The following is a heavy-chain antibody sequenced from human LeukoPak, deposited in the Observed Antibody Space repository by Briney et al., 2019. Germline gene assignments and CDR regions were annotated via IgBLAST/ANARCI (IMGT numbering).Heavy chain of an antibody. CDR3: ARHPLDTAMSNYWYFDL. CDR2: IYYSGST. Sequence: MTSETLSLTCTVSGGSISSSSYYWGWIRQPPGKGLEWIGSIYYSGSTYYNPSLKSRVTISVDTSKNQFSLKLSSVTATDTAVYYCARHPLDTAMSNYWYFDLWGRGTLVTVSS. J-gene: IGHJ2*01. V-gene: IGHV4-39*01. D-gene: IGHD5-18*01. CDR1: GGSISSSSYY.